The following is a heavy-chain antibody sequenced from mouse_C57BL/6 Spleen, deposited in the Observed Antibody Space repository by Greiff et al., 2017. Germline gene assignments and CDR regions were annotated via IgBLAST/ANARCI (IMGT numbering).Heavy chain of an antibody. V-gene: IGHV7-4*01. CDR3: VKGDGLYAMDY. D-gene: IGHD1-1*01. J-gene: IGHJ4*01. CDR1: GFTFTDYY. Sequence: EVHLVESGGGLVQPGASLRLSCAASGFTFTDYYMSWVRQPPGKAPEWLALIRNKANGYATEYTASVKGRFTISRDNSQNILYLQMNTLRAEDSATYYYVKGDGLYAMDYWGQGTSVTVSS. CDR2: IRNKANGYAT.